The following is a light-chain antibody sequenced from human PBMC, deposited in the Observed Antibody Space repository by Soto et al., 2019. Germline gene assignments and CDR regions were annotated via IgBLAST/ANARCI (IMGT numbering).Light chain of an antibody. J-gene: IGLJ1*01. CDR1: SSNIRSNY. V-gene: IGLV1-47*01. CDR3: AAWDDSLSGLYV. Sequence: QSVLTQPPSASGTPGQRVTISCSGSSSNIRSNYVYWYQQLPGTAPKLLIYRNNQRPSGVPDRFSGSKSGTSASLAISGLRSEDEADYYCAAWDDSLSGLYVFGTGTKLTVL. CDR2: RNN.